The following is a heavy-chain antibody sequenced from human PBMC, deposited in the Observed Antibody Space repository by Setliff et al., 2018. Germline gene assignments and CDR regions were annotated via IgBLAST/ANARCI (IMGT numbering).Heavy chain of an antibody. D-gene: IGHD2-21*01. CDR3: AHIAGGGNSPRHDY. J-gene: IGHJ4*02. V-gene: IGHV2-5*01. CDR1: GFSLSTSLVG. CDR2: IYWNDEK. Sequence: SGPTLVNPTQTLTLTCTFSGFSLSTSLVGVGWIRQPPGKALEWLALIYWNDEKRYSPSLKSRLTITKDTSKNQVVLTMTNMDPVDTATYYCAHIAGGGNSPRHDYWGQGTLVTVPS.